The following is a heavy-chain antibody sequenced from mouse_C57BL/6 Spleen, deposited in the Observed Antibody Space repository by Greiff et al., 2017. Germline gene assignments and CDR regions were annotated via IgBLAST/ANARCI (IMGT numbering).Heavy chain of an antibody. J-gene: IGHJ1*03. CDR2: IRNKANGYTT. D-gene: IGHD3-1*01. CDR1: GFTFTDYY. Sequence: EVKLMESGGGLVQPGGSLSLSCAASGFTFTDYYMSWVRQPPGKALEWLGFIRNKANGYTTEYSASVKGRFTISRETSQIILYLQMNALGAEDSATSCCARYGAPYWYFDVWGTGTTVTVSS. V-gene: IGHV7-3*01. CDR3: ARYGAPYWYFDV.